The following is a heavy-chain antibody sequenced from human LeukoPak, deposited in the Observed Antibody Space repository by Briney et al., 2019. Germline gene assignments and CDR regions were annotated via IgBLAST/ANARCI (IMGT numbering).Heavy chain of an antibody. Sequence: SETLSLTCAVYGGSFSGYSWSWIRQPPGKGLEWIGYIYYSGSTNYNPSLKSRVTISVDTSKNQFSLKLSSVTAADTAVYYCARVLDFWSGYYPGAFDIWGQGTMVTVSS. J-gene: IGHJ3*02. V-gene: IGHV4-59*01. D-gene: IGHD3-3*01. CDR1: GGSFSGYS. CDR3: ARVLDFWSGYYPGAFDI. CDR2: IYYSGST.